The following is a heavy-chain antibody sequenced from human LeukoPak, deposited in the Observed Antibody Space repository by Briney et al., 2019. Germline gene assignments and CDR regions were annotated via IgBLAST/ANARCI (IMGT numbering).Heavy chain of an antibody. CDR1: GFTFSSYA. D-gene: IGHD1-26*01. Sequence: GGSLRLSCAASGFTFSSYAMSWVRQAPGKGLEWVAVISYDGSNKYYADSVKGRFTISRDNSKNTLYLQMNSLRAEDTAVYYCAKDREKWGNYYYYGMDVWGQGTTVTVSS. CDR2: ISYDGSNK. J-gene: IGHJ6*02. V-gene: IGHV3-30*18. CDR3: AKDREKWGNYYYYGMDV.